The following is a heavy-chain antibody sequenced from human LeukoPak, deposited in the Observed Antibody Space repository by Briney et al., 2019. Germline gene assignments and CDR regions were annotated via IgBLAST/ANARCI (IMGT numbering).Heavy chain of an antibody. D-gene: IGHD5-24*01. Sequence: TPETLSLTCTVSGGSISSYYWSWIRQPPGKGLEWIGYIYYSGSTNYNPSLKSRVTISVDTSKNQFSLKLSSVTAADTAVYYCARVPLVEMAAYFDYWGQGTLVTVSS. CDR2: IYYSGST. CDR3: ARVPLVEMAAYFDY. V-gene: IGHV4-59*01. CDR1: GGSISSYY. J-gene: IGHJ4*02.